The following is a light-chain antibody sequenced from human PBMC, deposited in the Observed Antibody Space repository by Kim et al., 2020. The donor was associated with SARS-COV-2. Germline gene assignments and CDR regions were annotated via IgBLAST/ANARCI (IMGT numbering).Light chain of an antibody. CDR1: SGHSSYA. J-gene: IGLJ2*01. CDR3: QTWGTGTVV. CDR2: LNSDGSH. Sequence: QIVLTQSPSASASLGASVKLTCTLSSGHSSYAIAWHQQQPEKGPRYLMKLNSDGSHSKGDGIPDRFSGSSSGAERYLTISSLQSEDEADYYCQTWGTGTVVFGGGTQLTVL. V-gene: IGLV4-69*01.